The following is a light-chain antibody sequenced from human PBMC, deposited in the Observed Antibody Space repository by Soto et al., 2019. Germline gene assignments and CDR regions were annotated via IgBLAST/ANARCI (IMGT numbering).Light chain of an antibody. CDR2: DAS. Sequence: DIQMTQSPSIVSASVGDRVTITCRASQSISSWLAWYQQKPGKAPKLLIYDASSLESGVPSRFSGSGSGTEFTLTISSLQPEDFATYYCLQHNSYPPTFGQGTKVDIK. CDR3: LQHNSYPPT. V-gene: IGKV1-5*01. J-gene: IGKJ1*01. CDR1: QSISSW.